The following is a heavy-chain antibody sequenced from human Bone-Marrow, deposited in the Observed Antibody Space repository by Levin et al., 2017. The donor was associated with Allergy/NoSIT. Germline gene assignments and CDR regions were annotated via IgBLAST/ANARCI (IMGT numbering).Heavy chain of an antibody. CDR1: GFSFNTYA. CDR3: AREAGYSTAWYPDY. CDR2: ISYDGSNK. J-gene: IGHJ4*02. D-gene: IGHD6-19*01. Sequence: GESLKISCAASGFSFNTYALHWVRQAPGKGLEWVAVISYDGSNKYYADSVTGRFTISRDDSKNTLFLQMSSLRPEDTAVYYCAREAGYSTAWYPDYWGQGTLVTVSS. V-gene: IGHV3-30*04.